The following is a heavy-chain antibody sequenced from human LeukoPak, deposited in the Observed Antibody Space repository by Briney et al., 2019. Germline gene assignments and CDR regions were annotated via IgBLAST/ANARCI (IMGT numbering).Heavy chain of an antibody. J-gene: IGHJ4*02. CDR2: INPSGGST. D-gene: IGHD6-13*01. CDR3: ARDKGPAAGTTYYFDY. Sequence: ASVKVSCKASGYTFTSYYMHWARQAPGQGLEWMGIINPSGGSTSYAQKFQGRVTMTRDMSTGTVYMELSSLRSEDTAVYYCARDKGPAAGTTYYFDYWGQGTLVTVSS. V-gene: IGHV1-46*01. CDR1: GYTFTSYY.